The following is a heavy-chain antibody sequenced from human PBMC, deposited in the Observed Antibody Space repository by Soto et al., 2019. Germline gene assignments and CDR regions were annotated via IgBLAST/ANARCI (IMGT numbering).Heavy chain of an antibody. Sequence: SETLSLTCTVSGGSISSYYWSWIRQPPGKGLEWIGYIYYSGSTNYNPSLKSRVTISVDTSKNQFSLKLSSVTAADTAVYYCARHPYSSGWYDYWGQGTLVTVSS. CDR1: GGSISSYY. CDR2: IYYSGST. J-gene: IGHJ4*02. V-gene: IGHV4-59*08. D-gene: IGHD6-19*01. CDR3: ARHPYSSGWYDY.